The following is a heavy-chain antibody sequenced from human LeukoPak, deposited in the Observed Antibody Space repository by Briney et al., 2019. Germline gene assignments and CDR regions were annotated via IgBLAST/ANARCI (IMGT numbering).Heavy chain of an antibody. Sequence: GGSLRLSCAASGFTFSSYWMHWVRQAPGKGLVWVSRINSDGSSTSYADSVKGRFTISRDNAKNTLYLQMNSLRAEDTAVYYCARGLRYCIDGVYQNWFDPWGQGTLVTVSS. CDR3: ARGLRYCIDGVYQNWFDP. J-gene: IGHJ5*02. CDR1: GFTFSSYW. CDR2: INSDGSST. D-gene: IGHD2-8*01. V-gene: IGHV3-74*01.